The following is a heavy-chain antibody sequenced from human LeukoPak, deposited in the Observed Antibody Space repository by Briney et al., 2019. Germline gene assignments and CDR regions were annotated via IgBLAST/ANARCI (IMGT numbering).Heavy chain of an antibody. CDR2: VNPNSGGT. CDR1: GYTFTGYY. CDR3: ATSSGSSFYAFDI. Sequence: ASVKVSCKASGYTFTGYYMHWVRQAPGQGLEWMGWVNPNSGGTNYAQKFQGRVTMTRDTSISTAYMELSRLRSDDTAVYYCATSSGSSFYAFDIWGQGTMVTVSS. D-gene: IGHD6-19*01. J-gene: IGHJ3*02. V-gene: IGHV1-2*02.